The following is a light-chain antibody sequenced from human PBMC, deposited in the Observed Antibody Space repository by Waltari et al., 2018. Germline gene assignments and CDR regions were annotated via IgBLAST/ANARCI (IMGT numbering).Light chain of an antibody. CDR3: FACRGGNTLV. V-gene: IGLV2-14*03. J-gene: IGLJ2*01. CDR2: DVM. Sequence: QSALTQPASVSGSPGQSITISCTGTSNDVGAYDFVSWYRQYPGEAPKLMIYDVMKRPSGVSDRFSGSKSANTASLTISGLQADDEGDYYCFACRGGNTLVFGGGTKVAVL. CDR1: SNDVGAYDF.